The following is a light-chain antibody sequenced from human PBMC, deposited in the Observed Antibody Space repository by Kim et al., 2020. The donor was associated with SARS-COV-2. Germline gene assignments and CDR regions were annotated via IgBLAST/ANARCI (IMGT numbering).Light chain of an antibody. J-gene: IGLJ2*01. V-gene: IGLV1-44*01. Sequence: ELTQPPSASGTPGQRVTISCSGSSSNIGSNTVNWYQQLPGTAPKLLIYSNNQRPSGVPDRFSGSKSGTSASLAISGLQSEDEADYYCAAWDDSLNVSFGGGTQLTVL. CDR2: SNN. CDR3: AAWDDSLNVS. CDR1: SSNIGSNT.